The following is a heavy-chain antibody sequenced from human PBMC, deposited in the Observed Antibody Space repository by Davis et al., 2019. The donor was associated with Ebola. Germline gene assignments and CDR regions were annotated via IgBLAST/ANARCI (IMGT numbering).Heavy chain of an antibody. D-gene: IGHD5-12*01. CDR3: AKDQDSGYVSYYGMDV. Sequence: GESLKIPCAASGFTFSSYGMHWVRQAPGKGLEWVSAISGSGGSTYYADSVKGRFTISRDNSKNTLYLQMNSLRTEDTAVYYCAKDQDSGYVSYYGMDVWGKGTTVTVSS. V-gene: IGHV3-23*01. CDR1: GFTFSSYG. CDR2: ISGSGGST. J-gene: IGHJ6*04.